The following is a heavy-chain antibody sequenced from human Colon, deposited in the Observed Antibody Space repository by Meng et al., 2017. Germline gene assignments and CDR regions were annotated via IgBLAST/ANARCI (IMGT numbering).Heavy chain of an antibody. D-gene: IGHD5-12*01. V-gene: IGHV3-53*02. Sequence: VQVVGTGGGLIQPGGSLTLSCSASGFTVSSSYIGWVRQAPGKGLEWVSIIYSGGNTYYAGSVKGRFTVSRDSSNNTVDLQMTSLRAEDTAVYYCARVSGSGYFRGYFDLWGQGTLVTV. CDR3: ARVSGSGYFRGYFDL. CDR2: IYSGGNT. J-gene: IGHJ4*01. CDR1: GFTVSSSY.